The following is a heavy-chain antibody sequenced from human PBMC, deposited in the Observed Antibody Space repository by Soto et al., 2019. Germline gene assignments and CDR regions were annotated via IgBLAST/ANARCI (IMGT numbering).Heavy chain of an antibody. CDR1: GFTFSSYW. Sequence: EVQLVESGGGLVQPGGSLRLSCAASGFTFSSYWMHWVRQAPGKGLVWVSRINSDGSSTNYADSVKGRFTMSRDNAKNTLYLQMNSLRGEDTAVYYCARRYCSGGSCRFDYWGQGTLVTVSS. D-gene: IGHD2-15*01. CDR3: ARRYCSGGSCRFDY. V-gene: IGHV3-74*01. CDR2: INSDGSST. J-gene: IGHJ4*02.